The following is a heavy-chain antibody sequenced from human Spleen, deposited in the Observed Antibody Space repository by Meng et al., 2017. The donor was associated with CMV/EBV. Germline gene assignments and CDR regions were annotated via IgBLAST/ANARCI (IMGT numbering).Heavy chain of an antibody. CDR2: IKSKTDGGTT. V-gene: IGHV3-15*01. CDR3: TTSGNRIVGATYFGY. J-gene: IGHJ4*02. Sequence: GGSLRLSCAASGFTFSNAWMSWVRQAPGKGLEWVGRIKSKTDGGTTDYAAPVKGRFTISRDDSKNTLYLQMNSLKTEDTAVYYCTTSGNRIVGATYFGYWGQGTLVTVSS. CDR1: GFTFSNAW. D-gene: IGHD1-26*01.